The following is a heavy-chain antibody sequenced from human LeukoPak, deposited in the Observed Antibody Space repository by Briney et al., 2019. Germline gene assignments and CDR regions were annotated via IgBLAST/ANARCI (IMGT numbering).Heavy chain of an antibody. Sequence: GGSLRLSCAASGFIFNTYAMYWVRQAPGKGLEWVAVISYDGGHEYYADSVKGRFTISRDNFKNTLYLQVNSLRADDKAVYFCAGRPKGLHYYMDVWGEGTTVTVSS. CDR1: GFIFNTYA. J-gene: IGHJ6*03. CDR3: AGRPKGLHYYMDV. V-gene: IGHV3-30*04. CDR2: ISYDGGHE.